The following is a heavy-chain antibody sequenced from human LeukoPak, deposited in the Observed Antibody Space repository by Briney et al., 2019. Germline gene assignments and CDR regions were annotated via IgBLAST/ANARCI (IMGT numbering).Heavy chain of an antibody. Sequence: GGSLRLSCAASGFTFSSYGMHWVRQAPGKGLEWVAVIWYDGSNKYYADSVRGRFTISRDNSKNTLYLQMNSLRAEDTAVYYCAGGAGYSSAGTAFDYWGQGTLVTVSS. D-gene: IGHD6-25*01. V-gene: IGHV3-33*01. CDR2: IWYDGSNK. CDR3: AGGAGYSSAGTAFDY. J-gene: IGHJ4*02. CDR1: GFTFSSYG.